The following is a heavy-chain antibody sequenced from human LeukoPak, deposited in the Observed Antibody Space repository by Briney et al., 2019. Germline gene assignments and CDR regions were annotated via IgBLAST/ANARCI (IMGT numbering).Heavy chain of an antibody. Sequence: GASVKVSCKAPGGTFSSYAISWVRQAPGQGLEWMGGIIPIFGTANYAQKFQGRVTITADESTSTAYMELSSLRSEDTAVYYCARKGYCSGGSCYLDAFDIWGQGTMVTVSS. D-gene: IGHD2-15*01. CDR2: IIPIFGTA. CDR1: GGTFSSYA. J-gene: IGHJ3*02. V-gene: IGHV1-69*13. CDR3: ARKGYCSGGSCYLDAFDI.